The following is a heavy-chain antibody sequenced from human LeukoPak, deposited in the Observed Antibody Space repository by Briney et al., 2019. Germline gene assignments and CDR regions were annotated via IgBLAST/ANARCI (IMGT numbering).Heavy chain of an antibody. CDR2: IGGSGSNT. CDR3: AKDQVWIVVGSFDY. V-gene: IGHV3-23*01. Sequence: GGSLRLSCAASGFTFSRYAMSWVRQAPGKGLEWVSAIGGSGSNTYYADSVKGRFTISRDNSKNTLYLQMTSLRAEDTAVYYCAKDQVWIVVGSFDYWGQGTLVTVSS. CDR1: GFTFSRYA. J-gene: IGHJ4*02. D-gene: IGHD3-22*01.